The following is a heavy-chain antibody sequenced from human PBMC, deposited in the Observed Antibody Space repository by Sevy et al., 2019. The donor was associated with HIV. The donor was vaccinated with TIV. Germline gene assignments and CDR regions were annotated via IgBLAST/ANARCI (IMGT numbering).Heavy chain of an antibody. Sequence: GGSLRLSCAASALTFTRYAFHWVRQAPGKGPEWLGVISYEGSNIYYGPSVKGRYTISRDNSKNTLYLQMNDMRTADTAVYYCAKDLHPPGPVRGTNFDYWGRGTLVTVSS. V-gene: IGHV3-30*18. CDR2: ISYEGSNI. J-gene: IGHJ4*02. CDR1: ALTFTRYA. D-gene: IGHD1-1*01. CDR3: AKDLHPPGPVRGTNFDY.